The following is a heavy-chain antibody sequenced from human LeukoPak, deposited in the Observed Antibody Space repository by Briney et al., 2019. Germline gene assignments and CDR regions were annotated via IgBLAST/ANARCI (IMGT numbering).Heavy chain of an antibody. J-gene: IGHJ4*02. CDR1: GFTFSSYG. CDR3: AKDGYCSSGSCTTADY. Sequence: GGSLRLSCAASGFTFSSYGMHWVRQAPGKGLEWVAVISYDGSNKYYADSVKGRFTISRDNSKNTLYLQMNSLRAEDTAVYYCAKDGYCSSGSCTTADYWGQGTLVTVSS. V-gene: IGHV3-30*18. D-gene: IGHD2-15*01. CDR2: ISYDGSNK.